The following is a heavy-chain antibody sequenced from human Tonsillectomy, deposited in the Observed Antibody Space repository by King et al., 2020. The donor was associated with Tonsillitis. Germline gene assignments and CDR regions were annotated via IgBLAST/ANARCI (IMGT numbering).Heavy chain of an antibody. CDR2: IYYSGST. V-gene: IGHV4-59*08. D-gene: IGHD6-19*01. CDR1: GGAISSYY. CDR3: ARGGSGWFVPFDY. Sequence: QLQESGPGLVKPSETLSLTCTVSGGAISSYYWSWIRQPPGKGLVWIGYIYYSGSTNYNPSLKSRVTISVSTSKNQFSLKLSSVTAADTAVYYCARGGSGWFVPFDYWGQGTLVTVSS. J-gene: IGHJ4*02.